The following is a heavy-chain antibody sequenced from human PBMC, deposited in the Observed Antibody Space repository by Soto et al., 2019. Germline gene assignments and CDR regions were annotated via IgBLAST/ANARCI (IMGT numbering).Heavy chain of an antibody. CDR2: IKSKTDGGTT. Sequence: GALRLSCAASGFTFCNAWLNWVRQAPGKGLEWVGRIKSKTDGGTTDYAAPVKGRFTISRDDSKNTLYLQMNSLKTEDTAVYYCTTDPVTMIVVVPSSGWGQGTLVTVSS. CDR3: TTDPVTMIVVVPSSG. V-gene: IGHV3-15*07. D-gene: IGHD3-22*01. CDR1: GFTFCNAW. J-gene: IGHJ4*02.